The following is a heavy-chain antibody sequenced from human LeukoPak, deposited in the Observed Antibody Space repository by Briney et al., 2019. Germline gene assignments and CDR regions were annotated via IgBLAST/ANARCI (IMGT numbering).Heavy chain of an antibody. CDR1: GFTFDDYA. CDR3: AKDDSYELPDDAFDI. Sequence: GRSLRLSCAASGFTFDDYAMHWVRQAPGKGLEWVSGISWNSGSIGYADSVKGRFTISRDNAKNSLYLQMNSLRAEGTALYYCAKDDSYELPDDAFDIWGQGTMVTVSS. D-gene: IGHD5-18*01. CDR2: ISWNSGSI. J-gene: IGHJ3*02. V-gene: IGHV3-9*01.